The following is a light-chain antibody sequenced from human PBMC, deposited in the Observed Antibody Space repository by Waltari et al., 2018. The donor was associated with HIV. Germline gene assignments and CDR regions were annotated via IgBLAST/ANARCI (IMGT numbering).Light chain of an antibody. V-gene: IGKV1-39*01. J-gene: IGKJ1*01. CDR2: DTS. CDR1: QNITDY. Sequence: DIQMTPFPSSLSASVGERITVSCRARQNITDYLNWYHHKQGKAPRLLIYDTSRLQSGVPARFSGSGSGTDFTLTIESLQPEDFATYFCQQTCSTPLTFGQGTKVEFK. CDR3: QQTCSTPLT.